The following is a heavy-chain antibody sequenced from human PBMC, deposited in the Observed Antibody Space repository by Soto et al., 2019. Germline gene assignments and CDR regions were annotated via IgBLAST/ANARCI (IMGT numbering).Heavy chain of an antibody. CDR2: INAGNGNT. Sequence: GASVKVSCKASGYTFTSYAMHWVRQAPGQRLEWMGWINAGNGNTKYSQKFQGRVTITRDTSASTAYMELSSLRSEDTAVYYCAQGYCSGGSCYPVFDYWGQGTLVTVSS. D-gene: IGHD2-15*01. CDR3: AQGYCSGGSCYPVFDY. V-gene: IGHV1-3*01. CDR1: GYTFTSYA. J-gene: IGHJ4*02.